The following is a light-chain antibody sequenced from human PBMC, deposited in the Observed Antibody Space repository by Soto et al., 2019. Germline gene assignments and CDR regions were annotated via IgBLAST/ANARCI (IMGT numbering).Light chain of an antibody. J-gene: IGKJ4*01. Sequence: DVQMTQSPSSVSASVGDRVTITCRASQSIISWLAWYQQKSGEAPKLLIYAASSLQSGVPSRFSGSGYGTDFNLTISXLQPEDSATYFCQQAYTLPLTFGGGTKV. CDR3: QQAYTLPLT. CDR1: QSIISW. V-gene: IGKV1-12*01. CDR2: AAS.